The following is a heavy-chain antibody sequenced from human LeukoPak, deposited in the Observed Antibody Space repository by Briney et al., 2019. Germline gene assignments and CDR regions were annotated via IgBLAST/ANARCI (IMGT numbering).Heavy chain of an antibody. V-gene: IGHV4-61*01. CDR2: VYSSGST. J-gene: IGHJ4*02. CDR3: ARSNNYDSSGYYSRQNYFDY. CDR1: GDSVSSVSHY. Sequence: SETLSLTCTVSGDSVSSVSHYWSWIRQPPGRGLEWIGYVYSSGSTKYNPSLKSRVTISVDTSKNQFSLKLSSVTAADTAVFYCARSNNYDSSGYYSRQNYFDYWGQGTLVTVSS. D-gene: IGHD3-22*01.